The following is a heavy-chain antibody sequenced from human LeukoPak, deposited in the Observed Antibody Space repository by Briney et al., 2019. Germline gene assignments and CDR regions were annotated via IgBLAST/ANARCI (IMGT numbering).Heavy chain of an antibody. V-gene: IGHV3-48*04. J-gene: IGHJ4*02. CDR2: ISSSSSTI. Sequence: GGSLRLSCAASGFSFISYGMHWVRQAPGKGLEWVSYISSSSSTIYYADSVKGRFTISRDNAKNSLYLQMNSLRAEDTAVYYCARDLGRYYDSSGYGLDWGQGTLVTVSS. D-gene: IGHD3-22*01. CDR1: GFSFISYG. CDR3: ARDLGRYYDSSGYGLD.